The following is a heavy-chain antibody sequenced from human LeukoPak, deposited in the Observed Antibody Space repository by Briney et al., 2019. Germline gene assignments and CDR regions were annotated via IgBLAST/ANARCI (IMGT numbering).Heavy chain of an antibody. D-gene: IGHD6-19*01. Sequence: RRSLRLSCAASGFTFSSYAMHWVRQAPGKGLEWVAVISYDGSNKYYADSVKGRFTISRDNSKNTLYLQMNSLRAEDTAVYYCAGETSYSSFDYWGQGTLVTVSS. V-gene: IGHV3-30-3*01. J-gene: IGHJ4*02. CDR2: ISYDGSNK. CDR1: GFTFSSYA. CDR3: AGETSYSSFDY.